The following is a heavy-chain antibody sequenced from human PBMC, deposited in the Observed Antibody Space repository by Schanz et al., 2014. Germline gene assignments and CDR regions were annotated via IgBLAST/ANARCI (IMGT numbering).Heavy chain of an antibody. CDR1: GYSFSTYA. J-gene: IGHJ4*02. D-gene: IGHD2-2*01. Sequence: QVHPVQSESELKNPGASVKVSCKTSGYSFSTYAMNWVRQAPGQGLEWMGWINTKTGNPTYAQGFTGRFVFSLDTSVSTTHLQITNLKADDTAVYYCARGYCAGTSCPIFDYWGQGTLVTVSS. CDR3: ARGYCAGTSCPIFDY. CDR2: INTKTGNP. V-gene: IGHV7-4-1*02.